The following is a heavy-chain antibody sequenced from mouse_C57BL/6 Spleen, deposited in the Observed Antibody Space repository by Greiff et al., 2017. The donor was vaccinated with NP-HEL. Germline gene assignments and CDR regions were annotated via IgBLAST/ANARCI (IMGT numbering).Heavy chain of an antibody. D-gene: IGHD3-1*01. CDR3: ARGRRGYFGV. CDR2: IRNKSTCYMT. V-gene: IGHV7-3*01. J-gene: IGHJ1*03. CDR1: LFTFTDYY. Sequence: EVQGVESGGGLVQPFGSPSLSCARTLFTFTDYYMSCFLHPPGKALEWLGFIRNKSTCYMTEYSASVKVRFTISSDKSQSILYLKMNALRAEDSDTYYCARGRRGYFGVWGTGTTVTV.